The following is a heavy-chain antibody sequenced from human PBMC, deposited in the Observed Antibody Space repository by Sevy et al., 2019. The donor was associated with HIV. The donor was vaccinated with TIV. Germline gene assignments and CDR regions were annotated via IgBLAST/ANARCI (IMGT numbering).Heavy chain of an antibody. CDR2: ISGSRTSI. J-gene: IGHJ5*02. V-gene: IGHV3-48*01. CDR3: ARSLAAAENWFDP. CDR1: GFTFREYS. Sequence: GGSLRLSCVGSGFTFREYSMNWVRQAPGKGLEWVSYISGSRTSIEHADSVKGRFIISRDNADNSVFLQMNRLRVEDTADYYGARSLAAAENWFDPWGQGTLVTVSS. D-gene: IGHD6-13*01.